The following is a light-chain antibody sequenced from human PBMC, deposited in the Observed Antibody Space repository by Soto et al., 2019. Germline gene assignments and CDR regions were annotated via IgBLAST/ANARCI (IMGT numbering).Light chain of an antibody. CDR1: SSDVGGYNY. Sequence: QSVLTQPASVSGSPGQSITISCTGTSSDVGGYNYVSWYQQHTGKAPKLMMYEVSNRRSGVSNRFSGYKSGNTASLTISGHQAEDESDYYCSSYTSISTLVVFGGGTKLTVL. V-gene: IGLV2-14*01. J-gene: IGLJ2*01. CDR2: EVS. CDR3: SSYTSISTLVV.